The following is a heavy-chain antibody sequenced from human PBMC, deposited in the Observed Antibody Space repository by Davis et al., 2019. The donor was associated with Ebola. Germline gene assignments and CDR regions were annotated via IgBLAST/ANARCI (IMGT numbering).Heavy chain of an antibody. CDR3: ARVRWLQLPFDY. J-gene: IGHJ4*02. CDR2: IYYSGST. CDR1: GGSISSYY. Sequence: PSETLSLTCTVSGGSISSYYWSWIRQPPGKGLEWIGYIYYSGSTNYNPSLKSRVTISVDTSKNQFSLKLSSVTAADTAVYYCARVRWLQLPFDYWGQGTLVTVSS. V-gene: IGHV4-59*12. D-gene: IGHD5-24*01.